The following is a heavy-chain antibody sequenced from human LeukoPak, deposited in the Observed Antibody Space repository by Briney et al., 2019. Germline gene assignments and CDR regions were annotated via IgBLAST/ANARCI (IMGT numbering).Heavy chain of an antibody. CDR1: GYTFTSYY. J-gene: IGHJ5*02. CDR2: INPSGGST. Sequence: ASVKVSCKASGYTFTSYYMHWVRQAPGQGLEWMGIINPSGGSTSYAQKSQGRVTMTRDMSTSTVYMELSSLRSEDTAVYYCARGMRITIFGVVIRWFDPWGQGTLVTVSS. CDR3: ARGMRITIFGVVIRWFDP. D-gene: IGHD3-3*01. V-gene: IGHV1-46*01.